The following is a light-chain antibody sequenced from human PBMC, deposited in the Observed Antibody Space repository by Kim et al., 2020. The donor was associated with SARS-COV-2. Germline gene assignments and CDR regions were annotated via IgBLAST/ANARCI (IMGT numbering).Light chain of an antibody. J-gene: IGKJ1*01. CDR1: QGINNY. Sequence: SASVGDRVTITCRASQGINNYLAWYQQSPGKAPKVLIYAASILQSGVPSRFSGTGSGTEFTLTISSLQPEDFATYYCLQTDVYPRTFGQGTKLEI. V-gene: IGKV1-9*01. CDR3: LQTDVYPRT. CDR2: AAS.